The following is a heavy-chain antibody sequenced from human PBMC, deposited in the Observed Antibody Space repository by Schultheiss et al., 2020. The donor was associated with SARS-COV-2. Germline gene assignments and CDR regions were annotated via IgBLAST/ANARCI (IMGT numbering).Heavy chain of an antibody. CDR2: INHSGST. V-gene: IGHV4-34*01. J-gene: IGHJ5*02. D-gene: IGHD3/OR15-3a*01. CDR1: GGSFSGYY. Sequence: GSLRLSCAVYGGSFSGYYWSWIRQPPGKGLEWIGEINHSGSTNYNPSLKSRVTISVDTSKNQFSLKLTSVTAADTSLYYCARSFQLILPQASWFDPWGQGTLVTVSS. CDR3: ARSFQLILPQASWFDP.